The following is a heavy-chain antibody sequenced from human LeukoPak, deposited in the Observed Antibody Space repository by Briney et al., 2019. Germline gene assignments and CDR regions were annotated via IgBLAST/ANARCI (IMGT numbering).Heavy chain of an antibody. CDR3: AGELVPAAMREYYYYYGMDV. Sequence: GGSLRLSCAASGFTFSSYWMSWVRQAPGEGLEWVANIKQDGSEKYYVDSVKGRFTISRDNAKNSLYLQMNSLRAEDTAVYYCAGELVPAAMREYYYYYGMDVWGQGTTVTVSS. V-gene: IGHV3-7*01. CDR1: GFTFSSYW. D-gene: IGHD2-2*01. J-gene: IGHJ6*02. CDR2: IKQDGSEK.